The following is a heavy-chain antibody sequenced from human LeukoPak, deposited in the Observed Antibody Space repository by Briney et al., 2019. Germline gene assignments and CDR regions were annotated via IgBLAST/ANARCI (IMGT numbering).Heavy chain of an antibody. Sequence: SETLSLTCAVYGGSFSGYYWSWIRQPPGKGLEWIGEINHSGSTNYNPSLKSRVTISVDTSKNQISLKLSSVTAADTAVYYCASRGAYYDSSGTYNWFDPWGQGTLVTVSS. D-gene: IGHD3-22*01. CDR2: INHSGST. J-gene: IGHJ5*02. CDR1: GGSFSGYY. CDR3: ASRGAYYDSSGTYNWFDP. V-gene: IGHV4-34*01.